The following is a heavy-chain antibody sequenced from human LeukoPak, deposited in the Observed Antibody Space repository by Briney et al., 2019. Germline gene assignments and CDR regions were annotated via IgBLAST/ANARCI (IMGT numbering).Heavy chain of an antibody. V-gene: IGHV1-69*13. D-gene: IGHD6-13*01. CDR3: ARESSSWYLDAFDI. CDR2: IIPIFGTA. CDR1: GGTFSSYA. Sequence: GASVKVSCKASGGTFSSYAISWVRQAPGQGLEWMGGIIPIFGTANYAQKFQGRVTITADESTSTAYMGLSSLRSEDTAVYYCARESSSWYLDAFDIWGQGTMVTVSS. J-gene: IGHJ3*02.